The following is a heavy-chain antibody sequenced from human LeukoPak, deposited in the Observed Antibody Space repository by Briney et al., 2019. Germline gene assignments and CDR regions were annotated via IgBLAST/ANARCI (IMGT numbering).Heavy chain of an antibody. CDR3: AKGHQAYCGGDCYSGPDY. CDR1: GFTFDDYA. CDR2: ISGDGGST. D-gene: IGHD2-21*02. V-gene: IGHV3-43*02. J-gene: IGHJ4*02. Sequence: PGGFLRLSCAASGFTFDDYAMHWVRQAPGKGLEWVSLISGDGGSTYYADSVKGRFTISRDNSKNSLYLQMNSLRTEDTALYYCAKGHQAYCGGDCYSGPDYWGQGTLVTVSS.